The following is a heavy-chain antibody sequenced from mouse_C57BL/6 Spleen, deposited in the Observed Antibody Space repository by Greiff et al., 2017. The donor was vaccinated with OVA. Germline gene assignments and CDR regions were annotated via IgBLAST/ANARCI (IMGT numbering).Heavy chain of an antibody. CDR1: GYTFTSYW. CDR3: TRMGNLLLRYFDV. J-gene: IGHJ1*03. V-gene: IGHV1-5*01. Sequence: EVQLQQSGTVLARPGASVKMSCKTSGYTFTSYWMHWVKQRPGQGLEWIGAIYPGNSDTSYNQKFKGKAKLSAVTSASTAYMELSSLTNEDSAVYYCTRMGNLLLRYFDVWGTGTTVTVSS. D-gene: IGHD1-1*01. CDR2: IYPGNSDT.